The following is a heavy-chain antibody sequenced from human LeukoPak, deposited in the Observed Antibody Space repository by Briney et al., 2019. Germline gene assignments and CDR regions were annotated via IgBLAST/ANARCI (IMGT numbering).Heavy chain of an antibody. D-gene: IGHD3-22*01. CDR3: ARGGAYYDSSGYYRPVGNPFDP. Sequence: PGGSLRLSCAASGFTVSSNYMGWVRQAPGKGLEWVSVIYSGGSTYYADSVKGRFTISRHNSKNTLYLQMNSLRAEDTAVYYCARGGAYYDSSGYYRPVGNPFDPWGQGTLVTVSS. CDR2: IYSGGST. J-gene: IGHJ5*02. V-gene: IGHV3-53*04. CDR1: GFTVSSNY.